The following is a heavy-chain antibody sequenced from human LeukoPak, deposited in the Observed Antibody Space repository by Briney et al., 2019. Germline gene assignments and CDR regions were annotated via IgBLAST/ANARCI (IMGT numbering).Heavy chain of an antibody. CDR2: ISYSGST. J-gene: IGHJ5*02. CDR3: ARDNYRGVTNFDP. CDR1: GGSINNYF. V-gene: IGHV4-59*01. D-gene: IGHD3-10*01. Sequence: SETLSLTCTVSGGSINNYFWSWFRQPPGKGLEWIGYISYSGSTIYNPSLKSRVSISVDTSKNHFSLRLSSVTAADTAFYYCARDNYRGVTNFDPWGQGTLVTVSS.